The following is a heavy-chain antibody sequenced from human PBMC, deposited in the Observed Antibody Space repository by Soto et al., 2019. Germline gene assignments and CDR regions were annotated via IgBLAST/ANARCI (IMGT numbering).Heavy chain of an antibody. V-gene: IGHV4-38-2*01. CDR3: ARVGGYGMDV. Sequence: PSETLSLTCAVSGYSISSGYYWGWIRQPPGKGLEWIGSIYHSGSTYYNPSLKSRVTISVDTSKNQFSLKLSSVTAADTAVYYCARVGGYGMDVWGQGTRVTVSS. CDR2: IYHSGST. D-gene: IGHD3-10*01. J-gene: IGHJ6*02. CDR1: GYSISSGYY.